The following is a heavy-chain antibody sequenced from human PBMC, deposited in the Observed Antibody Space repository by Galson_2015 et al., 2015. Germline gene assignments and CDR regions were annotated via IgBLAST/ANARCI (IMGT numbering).Heavy chain of an antibody. J-gene: IGHJ6*02. CDR2: TDPSDYYT. D-gene: IGHD2-2*01. CDR3: AKSAAPGYYYYGMDV. CDR1: GYSFTSYW. Sequence: QSGAEVKKPGESLRISCKGSGYSFTSYWIRWVRQMPGKGLERMGRTDPSDYYTNYSPSFQGHVTTSADKSISTAYLQWSSLKASDTAMYYCAKSAAPGYYYYGMDVWGQGTTVTVSS. V-gene: IGHV5-10-1*01.